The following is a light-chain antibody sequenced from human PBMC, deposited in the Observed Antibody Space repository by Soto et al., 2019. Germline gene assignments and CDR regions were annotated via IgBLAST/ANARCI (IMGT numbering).Light chain of an antibody. CDR2: DVT. Sequence: QSALTQPACVSGSPGQSITISCTGTSSDVGGYKYVSWYQQHPDKAPKLIIYDVTNRPSGISNRFSGSKSCNTASLTISGLQAEDEADYYCSSYPSSSSYVFGTGPKVTVL. V-gene: IGLV2-14*01. J-gene: IGLJ1*01. CDR3: SSYPSSSSYV. CDR1: SSDVGGYKY.